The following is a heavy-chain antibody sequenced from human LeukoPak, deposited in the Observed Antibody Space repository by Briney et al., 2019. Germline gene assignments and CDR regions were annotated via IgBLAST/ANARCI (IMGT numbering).Heavy chain of an antibody. CDR2: ISAYNGYT. CDR1: GYTFTRYG. D-gene: IGHD3-10*01. V-gene: IGHV1-18*01. Sequence: ASVKVSCKASGYTFTRYGISWVRQAPGQGLEWMGWISAYNGYTNYAQNFQGRVTMTTDTSTSTAYMQLRSLRSDDTAVYYCARGQTNRLLWVGELLSNINPFDYWGQGTLVTVSS. CDR3: ARGQTNRLLWVGELLSNINPFDY. J-gene: IGHJ4*02.